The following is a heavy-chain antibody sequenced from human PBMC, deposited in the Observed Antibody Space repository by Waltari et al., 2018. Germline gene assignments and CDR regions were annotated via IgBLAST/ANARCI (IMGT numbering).Heavy chain of an antibody. J-gene: IGHJ5*02. D-gene: IGHD3-3*01. CDR2: VDPEDGET. CDR1: GYTFTDYY. V-gene: IGHV1-69-2*01. Sequence: EVQLVQSGAEVKKPGATVKISCKASGYTFTDYYMHWVQQAPGKGLEWMGRVDPEDGETIYAEKFQGRVTITADTSTDTAYMELTSLRSEDTAVYYCATSPVRFLEWVNWFDPWGQGTLVTVSS. CDR3: ATSPVRFLEWVNWFDP.